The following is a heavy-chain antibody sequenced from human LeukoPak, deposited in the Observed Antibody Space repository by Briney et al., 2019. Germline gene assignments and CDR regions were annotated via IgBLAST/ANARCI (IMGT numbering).Heavy chain of an antibody. J-gene: IGHJ4*02. CDR1: GGSISSYY. V-gene: IGHV4-59*01. Sequence: PSETLSLTCTVSGGSISSYYWSWIRQPPGKGLEWIGYIYYSGGTNYNPSLKSRVTISVDTSKNQFSLKLSSVTAADTAVYYCARGPYVAGLWGQGTLLTVSS. D-gene: IGHD6-19*01. CDR3: ARGPYVAGL. CDR2: IYYSGGT.